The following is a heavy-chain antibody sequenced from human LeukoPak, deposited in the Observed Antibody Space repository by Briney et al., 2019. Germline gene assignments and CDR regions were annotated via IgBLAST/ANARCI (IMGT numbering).Heavy chain of an antibody. CDR2: MNPNSGNT. D-gene: IGHD3-9*01. Sequence: ASVKVSCKASGYTFTSYDINWVRQATGQGLEWMGWMNPNSGNTGYAQKFQGRVTITADKSTSTAYMELSSLRSEDTAVYYCAACYDILTGWSYYYYYMDVWGKGTTVTVSS. CDR1: GYTFTSYD. CDR3: AACYDILTGWSYYYYYMDV. V-gene: IGHV1-8*03. J-gene: IGHJ6*03.